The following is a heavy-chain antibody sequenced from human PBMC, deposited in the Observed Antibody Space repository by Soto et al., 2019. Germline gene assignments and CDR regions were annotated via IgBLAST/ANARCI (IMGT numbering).Heavy chain of an antibody. CDR1: GFTFSSYA. CDR2: ISGSGGST. Sequence: GGSLRLSXAAPGFTFSSYAMSWVRQAPGKGLEWVSAISGSGGSTYYADSVKGRFTISRDNSKNTLYLQMNSLRAEDTAVYYCAKIGSRAYPHGDDAFDIWGQGTMVTVSS. D-gene: IGHD3-10*01. CDR3: AKIGSRAYPHGDDAFDI. J-gene: IGHJ3*02. V-gene: IGHV3-23*01.